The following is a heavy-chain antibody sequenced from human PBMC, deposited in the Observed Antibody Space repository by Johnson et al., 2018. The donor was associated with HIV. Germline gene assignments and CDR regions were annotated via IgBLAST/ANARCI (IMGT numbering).Heavy chain of an antibody. V-gene: IGHV3-7*03. Sequence: VESGGGLVQPGGSLRLSCAASGFIFSGYWMNWVRQAPGKGLEWVAGIKYDGSGKFCVDSVKGRFTISRDNAKNSLYLQMNSLRAEDTALYYCARDWAAVGRVGGMDAFDIWGQGTMVTVSS. CDR1: GFIFSGYW. J-gene: IGHJ3*02. CDR2: IKYDGSGK. CDR3: ARDWAAVGRVGGMDAFDI. D-gene: IGHD6-13*01.